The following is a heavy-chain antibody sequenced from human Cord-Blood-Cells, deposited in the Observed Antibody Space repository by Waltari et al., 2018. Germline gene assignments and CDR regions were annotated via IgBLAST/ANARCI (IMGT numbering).Heavy chain of an antibody. V-gene: IGHV4-34*01. Sequence: QVQLQQWGAGLLKPSETLSLPCAVYGGSFSGYSWSWIRQPPGKGLEWIGEINHSGSTNYNPSLKSRVTISVDTSKNQFSLKLSSVTAADTAVYYCARGTDWADYWGQGTLVTVSS. CDR1: GGSFSGYS. CDR3: ARGTDWADY. CDR2: INHSGST. D-gene: IGHD3-9*01. J-gene: IGHJ4*02.